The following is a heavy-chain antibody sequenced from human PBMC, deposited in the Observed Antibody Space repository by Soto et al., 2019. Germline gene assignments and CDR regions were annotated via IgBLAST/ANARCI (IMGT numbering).Heavy chain of an antibody. D-gene: IGHD1-26*01. CDR3: AKVGRGSYGMDV. CDR1: GFPFSSYA. Sequence: TGGSLRLSCASSGFPFSSYAMIWVRQAPGKGLEWVSAISGSGGSTYYADSVKGRFTISRDNSKNTLYLQMNSLRAEDTAVYYCAKVGRGSYGMDVWGQGTTVTVSS. CDR2: ISGSGGST. J-gene: IGHJ6*02. V-gene: IGHV3-23*01.